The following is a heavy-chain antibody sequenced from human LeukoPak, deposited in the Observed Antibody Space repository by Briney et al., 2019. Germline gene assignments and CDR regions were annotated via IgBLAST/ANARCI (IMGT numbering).Heavy chain of an antibody. Sequence: GGSLRLSCAASGFTFSSYSMNWVRQAPGKGLEWVSSISSSSSYIYYADSVRGRFTISRDNAKNSLYLQMSSVRVDDTAVYYCARDRGRYYDSRGFYWGYYFDSWGQGILVTVST. CDR2: ISSSSSYI. J-gene: IGHJ4*02. V-gene: IGHV3-21*04. CDR1: GFTFSSYS. D-gene: IGHD3-22*01. CDR3: ARDRGRYYDSRGFYWGYYFDS.